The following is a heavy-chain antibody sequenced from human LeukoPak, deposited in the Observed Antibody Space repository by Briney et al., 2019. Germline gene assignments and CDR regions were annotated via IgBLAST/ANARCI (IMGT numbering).Heavy chain of an antibody. V-gene: IGHV3-13*01. D-gene: IGHD5-18*01. J-gene: IGHJ4*02. CDR1: GFTLGGHD. CDR3: AREARGYHYTYFDY. Sequence: GGSLRLSCAASGFTLGGHDMHWVRQTTGEGLEWVAAVSSGHHAFYAGSVKGRFTVSREDAKNSLYLQMNSLRAGDTAVYYCAREARGYHYTYFDYWGQGSLVTVSS. CDR2: VSSGHHA.